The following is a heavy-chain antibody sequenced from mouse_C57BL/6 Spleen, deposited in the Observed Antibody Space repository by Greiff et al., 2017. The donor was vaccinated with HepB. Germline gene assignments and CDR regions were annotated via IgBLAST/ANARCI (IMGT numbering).Heavy chain of an antibody. CDR3: TKRPITTVVATGYFDY. J-gene: IGHJ2*01. V-gene: IGHV1-15*01. CDR2: IDPETGGT. Sequence: QVQLQQSGAELVRPGASVTLSCKASGYTFTDYEMHWVKQTPVHGLEWIGAIDPETGGTAYNQKFKGKAILTADKSSSTAYMELRSLTSEDSAVYYCTKRPITTVVATGYFDYWGQGTTLTVSS. D-gene: IGHD1-1*01. CDR1: GYTFTDYE.